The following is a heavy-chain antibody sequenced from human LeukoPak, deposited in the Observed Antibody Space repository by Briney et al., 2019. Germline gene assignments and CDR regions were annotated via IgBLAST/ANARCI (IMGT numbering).Heavy chain of an antibody. D-gene: IGHD3-3*01. Sequence: SETLSLTCAVYGGPFSGYYWSWIRQPPGKGLEWIGEINHSGSTNYNPSLKSRVTISVDTSKNQFSLKLSSVTAADTAVYYCARSDNYDFWSGPKNANWFDPWGQGTLVTVSS. V-gene: IGHV4-34*01. J-gene: IGHJ5*02. CDR1: GGPFSGYY. CDR3: ARSDNYDFWSGPKNANWFDP. CDR2: INHSGST.